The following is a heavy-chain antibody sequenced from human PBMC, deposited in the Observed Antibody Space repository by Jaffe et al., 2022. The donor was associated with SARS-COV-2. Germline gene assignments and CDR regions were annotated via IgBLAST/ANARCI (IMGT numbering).Heavy chain of an antibody. Sequence: EVQLVESGGGLVKPGGSLRLSCAASGFTFSTYTMNWVRQAPGKGLEWVSSISSSNSYIFYADSVKGRFTISRDNAKNSLYLQMNSLRAEDTAVYYCARGLLNVHCGSSSCHTAYWGQGTLVTVSS. V-gene: IGHV3-21*01. CDR3: ARGLLNVHCGSSSCHTAY. J-gene: IGHJ4*02. CDR2: ISSSNSYI. CDR1: GFTFSTYT. D-gene: IGHD2-2*02.